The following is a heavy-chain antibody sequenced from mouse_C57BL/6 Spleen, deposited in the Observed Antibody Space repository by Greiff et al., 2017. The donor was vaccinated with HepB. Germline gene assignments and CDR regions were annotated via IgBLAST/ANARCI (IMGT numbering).Heavy chain of an antibody. V-gene: IGHV1-82*01. CDR1: GYAFSSSW. Sequence: QVQLQQSGPELVKPGASVKISCKASGYAFSSSWMNWVKQRPGKGLEWIGRIYPGDGDTNYNGKFKGKATLTADKSSSTAYMQLSSLTSEDSAVYFCATVYYGNYVGYFDVWGTGTTVTVSS. D-gene: IGHD2-1*01. CDR3: ATVYYGNYVGYFDV. J-gene: IGHJ1*03. CDR2: IYPGDGDT.